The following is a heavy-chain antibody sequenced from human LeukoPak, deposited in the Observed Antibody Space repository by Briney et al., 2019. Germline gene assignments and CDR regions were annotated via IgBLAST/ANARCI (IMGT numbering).Heavy chain of an antibody. V-gene: IGHV1-2*02. CDR2: MNPNSGGT. D-gene: IGHD2-2*01. Sequence: ASVKVSCKASVYTFTGYYMHWVRPAPGQGLEWMGWMNPNSGGTNYAQKFQGRVTMTRDTSISTAYMELSRLRSDDTAVYYCATDIVVVPAAMPASDPWGQGTLVTVSS. CDR1: VYTFTGYY. CDR3: ATDIVVVPAAMPASDP. J-gene: IGHJ5*02.